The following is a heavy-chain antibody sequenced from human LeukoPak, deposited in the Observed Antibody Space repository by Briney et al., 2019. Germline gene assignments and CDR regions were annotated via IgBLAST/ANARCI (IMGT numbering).Heavy chain of an antibody. CDR1: GGSISPYY. D-gene: IGHD3-22*01. CDR2: IHYSGST. J-gene: IGHJ4*02. CDR3: ARGNSDYDNSGAFDY. V-gene: IGHV4-59*01. Sequence: PSETLSLTCTVSGGSISPYYWSWIPQPPGKGLEWIGYIHYSGSTNYNPSLKSRVSMSVDTSKNQVSLKLNSVSAADTTVYYCARGNSDYDNSGAFDYWGQGTLVTVSS.